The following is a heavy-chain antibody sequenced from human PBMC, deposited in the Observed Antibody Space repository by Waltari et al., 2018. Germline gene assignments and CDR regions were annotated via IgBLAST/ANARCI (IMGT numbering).Heavy chain of an antibody. CDR3: VKWGVPADAESAFDV. CDR2: ILYDGSDK. V-gene: IGHV3-30*01. Sequence: QVKLVESGGGVVQPGRSLRLSCTASGFIFETHSMHWVRQAPGKGLEWVALILYDGSDKFFADSVKGRFTISRDNSKNTLYLQMNSLRPEDTAVYYCVKWGVPADAESAFDVWGQGTMVTVSS. CDR1: GFIFETHS. J-gene: IGHJ3*01. D-gene: IGHD3-16*01.